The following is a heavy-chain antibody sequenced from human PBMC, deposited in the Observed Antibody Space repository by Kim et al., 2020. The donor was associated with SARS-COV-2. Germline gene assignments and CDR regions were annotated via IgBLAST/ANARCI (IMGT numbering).Heavy chain of an antibody. D-gene: IGHD6-13*01. CDR1: GYTFTSYY. CDR2: INPSGGST. CDR3: ASQYSSSWIRAEYFQH. Sequence: ASVKVSCKASGYTFTSYYMHWVRQAPGQGLEWMGIINPSGGSTSYAQKFQGRVTMTRDTSTSTVYMELSSLRSEDTAVYYCASQYSSSWIRAEYFQHWGQGTLVTVSS. J-gene: IGHJ1*01. V-gene: IGHV1-46*01.